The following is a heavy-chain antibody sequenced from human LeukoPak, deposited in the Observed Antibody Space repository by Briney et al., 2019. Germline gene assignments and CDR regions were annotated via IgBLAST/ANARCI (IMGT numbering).Heavy chain of an antibody. CDR1: GGSISSYY. V-gene: IGHV4-59*01. Sequence: PSETLSLTCTVSGGSISSYYWSWIRQPPGKGLEWIGYIYYSGSTNYNPSLKSRVTISVDTAKNQFSLKLSSVTAADTAVYYCARAPGDQWFGESFYYMDVWGKGTTVTISS. CDR3: ARAPGDQWFGESFYYMDV. J-gene: IGHJ6*03. CDR2: IYYSGST. D-gene: IGHD3-10*01.